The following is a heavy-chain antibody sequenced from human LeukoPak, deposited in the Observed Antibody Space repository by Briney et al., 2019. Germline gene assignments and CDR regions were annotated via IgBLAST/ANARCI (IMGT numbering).Heavy chain of an antibody. Sequence: SVKVSCKASGGTFSSYAISWVRQAPGQGLEWMGRIIPILGVANYAQKFQGRVTITADKSTSTAYMELSSLRSEDTAVYYCARGRSTYGYSWDWGQGTLVTVSS. J-gene: IGHJ4*02. V-gene: IGHV1-69*04. CDR3: ARGRSTYGYSWD. CDR1: GGTFSSYA. D-gene: IGHD2-15*01. CDR2: IIPILGVA.